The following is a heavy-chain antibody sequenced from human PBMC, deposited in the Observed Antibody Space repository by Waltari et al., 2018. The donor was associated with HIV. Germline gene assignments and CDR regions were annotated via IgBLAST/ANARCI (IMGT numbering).Heavy chain of an antibody. J-gene: IGHJ4*02. CDR3: ARDYSSTSCYYFDY. V-gene: IGHV3-7*01. CDR2: IKQDGSEK. Sequence: EVQLVESGGGLVQPGGSLRLSCAASGFTFSSYCMSWVRQAPGKGLEWVANIKQDGSEKYYVDSVKGRFTISRDNAKNSLYLQMNSLRAEDTAVYYCARDYSSTSCYYFDYWGQGTLVTVSS. D-gene: IGHD2-2*01. CDR1: GFTFSSYC.